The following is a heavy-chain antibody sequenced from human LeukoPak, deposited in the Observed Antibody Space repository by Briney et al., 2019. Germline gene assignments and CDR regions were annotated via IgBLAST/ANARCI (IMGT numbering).Heavy chain of an antibody. D-gene: IGHD6-19*01. J-gene: IGHJ4*02. CDR1: GFTFSRSW. CDR3: AKIAVAGSSENC. V-gene: IGHV3-74*01. CDR2: INNDGSDT. Sequence: GGSLRLSCVASGFTFSRSWMHWVRHVPGEGLVWVSRINNDGSDTSYADSVKGRFTISRDNAKNTLYLQMNSLRAEDTALYYCAKIAVAGSSENCWGQGTLVTVSS.